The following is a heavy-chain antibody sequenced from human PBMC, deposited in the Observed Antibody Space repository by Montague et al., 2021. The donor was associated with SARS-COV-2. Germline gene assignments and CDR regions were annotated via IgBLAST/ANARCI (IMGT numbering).Heavy chain of an antibody. Sequence: SVKVSCKASGGTFSSYAISWVRQAPGQGLEWMGGIIPIFGTANYAQKFQGRVTITADESTSTAYMELSNLRSEDTAVYYCARYCSGGSCYNYYYYYGMDVWGRGTTVTVSS. D-gene: IGHD2-15*01. CDR2: IIPIFGTA. V-gene: IGHV1-69*13. CDR3: ARYCSGGSCYNYYYYYGMDV. J-gene: IGHJ6*02. CDR1: GGTFSSYA.